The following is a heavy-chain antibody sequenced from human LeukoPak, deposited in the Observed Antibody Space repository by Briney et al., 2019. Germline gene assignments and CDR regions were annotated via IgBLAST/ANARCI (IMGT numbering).Heavy chain of an antibody. CDR2: IYYSGST. V-gene: IGHV4-31*03. CDR3: ARARDGYNLGAFDI. D-gene: IGHD5-24*01. Sequence: PSQTLSLTCTVSGGSISSGGYYWSWIRQHPGKGLEWIGYIYYSGSTYYNPSLKSRVTISVDTSKNQFSLKLSSVTAADTAVYYCARARDGYNLGAFDIWGQGTMVTVSS. CDR1: GGSISSGGYY. J-gene: IGHJ3*02.